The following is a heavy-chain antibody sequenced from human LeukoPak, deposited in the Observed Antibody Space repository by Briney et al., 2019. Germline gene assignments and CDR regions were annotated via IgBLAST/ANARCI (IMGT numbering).Heavy chain of an antibody. D-gene: IGHD2-15*01. CDR1: GFTFSTYD. Sequence: GGSLRLSCAASGFTFSTYDMNWVRQAPGKGLEWISYISYNRRSIYYADSVKGRFTISKDGAKKLLFLQMDSLRAEDTAVYYCARKYCSGGVCSDFDFWGQGTLVTVSS. J-gene: IGHJ4*02. V-gene: IGHV3-48*04. CDR2: ISYNRRSI. CDR3: ARKYCSGGVCSDFDF.